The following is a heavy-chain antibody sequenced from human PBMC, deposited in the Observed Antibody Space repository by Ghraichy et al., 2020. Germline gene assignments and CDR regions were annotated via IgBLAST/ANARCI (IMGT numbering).Heavy chain of an antibody. J-gene: IGHJ6*02. V-gene: IGHV3-74*01. Sequence: LSLTCAASGFTFSSYWMHWVRQAPGKGLVWVSRINTDGSSTTYADSVKGRFTISRDNAKNTLYLQMNSLRPEDTAVYYCARGYTGFDVWGQGTTVTVSS. D-gene: IGHD5-18*01. CDR2: INTDGSST. CDR1: GFTFSSYW. CDR3: ARGYTGFDV.